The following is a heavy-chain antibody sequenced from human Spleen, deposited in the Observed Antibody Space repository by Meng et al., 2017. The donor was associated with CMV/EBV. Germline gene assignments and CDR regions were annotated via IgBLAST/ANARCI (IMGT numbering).Heavy chain of an antibody. Sequence: SVKVSCKASGGRFRSYAISWVRQAPGQGPEWLGGIIPLQDLTNYAQRFQGRVTITADKSTSTVYMDLRSLRSEDTAVYYCARVGLYCGATSCSIHNYYYGMDVWGHGTPVTVSS. V-gene: IGHV1-69*10. CDR1: GGRFRSYA. CDR2: IIPLQDLT. D-gene: IGHD4-23*01. J-gene: IGHJ6*02. CDR3: ARVGLYCGATSCSIHNYYYGMDV.